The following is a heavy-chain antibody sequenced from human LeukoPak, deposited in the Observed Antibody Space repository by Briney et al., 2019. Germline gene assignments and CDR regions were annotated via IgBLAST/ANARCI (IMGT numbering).Heavy chain of an antibody. Sequence: SETLSLTCTVSSGSVNSGSYYWNWIRQPPGKGLEWLGYIYYSGSTNYNPSLKSRVTISVGTAKNQLSLKLSSVTAADTAVYYCARRAGYTGSWYEYWGQGTLVTVSS. CDR3: ARRAGYTGSWYEY. V-gene: IGHV4-61*01. CDR2: IYYSGST. J-gene: IGHJ4*02. CDR1: SGSVNSGSYY. D-gene: IGHD6-13*01.